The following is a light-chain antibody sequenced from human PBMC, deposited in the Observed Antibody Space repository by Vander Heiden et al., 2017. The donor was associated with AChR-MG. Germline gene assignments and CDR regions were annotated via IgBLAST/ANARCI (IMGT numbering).Light chain of an antibody. J-gene: IGKJ2*01. CDR3: QRSYSTPRT. Sequence: DIQMTQSPSSLSASVGDRVTITCRASQSISNYLNWYQQKPGKAPKLLIYAAFSLQSGVPSRFSGSGSGTDFTLTISGLQPADFATYYCQRSYSTPRTFGQGTKLEIK. CDR2: AAF. CDR1: QSISNY. V-gene: IGKV1-39*01.